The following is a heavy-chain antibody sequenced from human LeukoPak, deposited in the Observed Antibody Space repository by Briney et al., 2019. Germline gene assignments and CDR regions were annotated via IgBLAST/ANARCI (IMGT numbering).Heavy chain of an antibody. J-gene: IGHJ4*02. CDR3: TRQNYGSGSYCFDY. D-gene: IGHD3-10*01. Sequence: GGSLXXXXXXXXFTFSGSAXXWVRQASGKXXEXVXRIRRKVNSYAKAYAASEKGRFNISREDKKKRADMKMNRQKTEDTAVYYCTRQNYGSGSYCFDYWGQGTLVTVSS. V-gene: IGHV3-73*01. CDR2: IRRKVNSYAK. CDR1: XFTFSGSA.